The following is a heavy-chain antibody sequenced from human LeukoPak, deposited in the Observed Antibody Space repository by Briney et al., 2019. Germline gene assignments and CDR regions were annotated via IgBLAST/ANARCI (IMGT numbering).Heavy chain of an antibody. D-gene: IGHD4-17*01. Sequence: GGSLRLSCAASGFTFSSYSMNWVRQAPGKGLEWVSSISSSSSYIYYADSVKGRFTISRDNAKNSLYLQLNTLRAEDTAVYYCARDHGDGDSLSFDYWGQGTLVTVSS. CDR2: ISSSSSYI. J-gene: IGHJ4*02. CDR3: ARDHGDGDSLSFDY. CDR1: GFTFSSYS. V-gene: IGHV3-21*04.